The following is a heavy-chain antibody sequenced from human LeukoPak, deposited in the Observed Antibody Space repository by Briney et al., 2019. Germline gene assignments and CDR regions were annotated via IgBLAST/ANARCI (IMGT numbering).Heavy chain of an antibody. Sequence: GGSLRLSCAASGFTLSSYWMHRVRQAPGTGPVWVSYIDNDGTHTAYADSVRGRLTVSRDNAKNMLFLQMNGLRAEDTAIYYCTRGGFDHNMDVWGKGTMVTVSS. V-gene: IGHV3-74*01. CDR1: GFTLSSYW. CDR3: TRGGFDHNMDV. J-gene: IGHJ6*03. D-gene: IGHD3-9*01. CDR2: IDNDGTHT.